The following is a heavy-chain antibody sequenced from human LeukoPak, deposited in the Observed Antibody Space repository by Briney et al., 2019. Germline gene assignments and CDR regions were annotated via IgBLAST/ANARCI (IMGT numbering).Heavy chain of an antibody. CDR3: ARRDPDYDILTGYGISAFDI. D-gene: IGHD3-9*01. J-gene: IGHJ3*02. CDR1: GVSISSYY. V-gene: IGHV4-59*08. Sequence: PSETLSLTCTVSGVSISSYYWSWIRQPPGKGLEWIGYIYYSGSTNYNPSLKSRVTISVDTSKNQFSLKLSSVTAADTAVYYCARRDPDYDILTGYGISAFDIWGQGTMVTVSS. CDR2: IYYSGST.